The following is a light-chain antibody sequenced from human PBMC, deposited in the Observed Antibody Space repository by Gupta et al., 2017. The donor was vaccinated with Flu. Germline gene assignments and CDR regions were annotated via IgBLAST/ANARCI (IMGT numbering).Light chain of an antibody. J-gene: IGLJ3*02. CDR3: AAWDDSLSGRV. V-gene: IGLV1-44*01. Sequence: QSVLTQPPSASGTPGQRVTISCSGSSSNIGSNTVTWYQQLPGTAPKLLIYSNNQRPSGVPDRFSASKSGTSASLAISGLQSEDEADYYCAAWDDSLSGRVFGGGTKLTVL. CDR1: SSNIGSNT. CDR2: SNN.